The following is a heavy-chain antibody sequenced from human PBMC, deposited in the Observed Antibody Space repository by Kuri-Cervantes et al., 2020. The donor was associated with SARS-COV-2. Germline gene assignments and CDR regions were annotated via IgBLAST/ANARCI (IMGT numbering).Heavy chain of an antibody. CDR3: ARLLRQKYCSGGSCYGRI. Sequence: SETLSLTCAVYGGSFSGYYWSWIRQPPGKGLEWIGSIYYSGSTYYNPSLKSRVTISVDASKNQFSLKLSSVTAADTAVYYCARLLRQKYCSGGSCYGRIWGQGTMVTVSS. J-gene: IGHJ3*02. CDR2: IYYSGST. V-gene: IGHV4-34*01. D-gene: IGHD2-15*01. CDR1: GGSFSGYY.